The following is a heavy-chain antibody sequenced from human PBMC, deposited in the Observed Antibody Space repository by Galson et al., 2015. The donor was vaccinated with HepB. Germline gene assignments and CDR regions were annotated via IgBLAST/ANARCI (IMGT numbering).Heavy chain of an antibody. J-gene: IGHJ3*02. CDR3: AKDFLTTVYAFDI. CDR1: GFTFSSYG. V-gene: IGHV3-30*18. D-gene: IGHD4-17*01. Sequence: SLRLSCAASGFTFSSYGMHWVRQAPGKGLEWVAIISYDGSNKHYADSVKGRFTISRDNSENTLYLQMNSLRVEDTAVYYCAKDFLTTVYAFDIWGQGTMVTVSS. CDR2: ISYDGSNK.